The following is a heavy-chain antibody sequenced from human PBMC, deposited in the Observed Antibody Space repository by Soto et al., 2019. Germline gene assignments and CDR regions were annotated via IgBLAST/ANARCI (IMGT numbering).Heavy chain of an antibody. CDR2: IIPILGIA. D-gene: IGHD6-13*01. CDR1: GGTFSSYT. V-gene: IGHV1-69*08. J-gene: IGHJ4*02. Sequence: QVQLVQSGAEVKKPGSSVKVSCKASGGTFSSYTISWVRQAPGQGLEWMGRIIPILGIANYAQKFQGRVTSTAEKTTSTGYMEPCSLFTEDTAVYYSARDCIAAAGGGGDYSGQGSLVTASS. CDR3: ARDCIAAAGGGGDY.